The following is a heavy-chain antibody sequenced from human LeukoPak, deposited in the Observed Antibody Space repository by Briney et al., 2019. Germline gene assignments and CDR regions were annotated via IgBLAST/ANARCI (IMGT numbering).Heavy chain of an antibody. D-gene: IGHD3-22*01. V-gene: IGHV4-31*03. CDR1: GGSISSGGYY. CDR2: IYYSGST. CDR3: ARAIDYYDSIYFDY. Sequence: SQTLSLTCTVSGGSISSGGYYWSWIRQHPGKGLEWIGYIYYSGSTYYNPSLKSRVTISVDRSKNQFSLKLSSVTAADTAVYYCARAIDYYDSIYFDYWGQGTLVTVSS. J-gene: IGHJ4*02.